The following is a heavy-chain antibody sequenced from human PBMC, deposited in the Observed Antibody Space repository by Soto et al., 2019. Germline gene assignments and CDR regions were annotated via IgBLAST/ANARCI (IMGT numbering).Heavy chain of an antibody. J-gene: IGHJ5*02. D-gene: IGHD3-16*01. CDR2: ISHTGST. CDR3: ARAVAPYLGTWFDP. Sequence: QLQLQESGSGLVKPSQTLSLTCAVSGGSITSGNSYSWSWIRQPPGKGLEWIGSISHTGSTSYNPSLTGRVTMSVDKSKNHFSLKLSSVTAADMAVYYCARAVAPYLGTWFDPWGQGTLVIVSS. V-gene: IGHV4-30-2*01. CDR1: GGSITSGNSYS.